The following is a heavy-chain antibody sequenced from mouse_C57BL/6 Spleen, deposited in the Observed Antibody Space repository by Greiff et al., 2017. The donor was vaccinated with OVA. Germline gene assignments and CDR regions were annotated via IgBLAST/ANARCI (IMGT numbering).Heavy chain of an antibody. CDR3: RGYSNYPYFDY. CDR1: GFNIKDYY. V-gene: IGHV14-1*01. D-gene: IGHD2-5*01. J-gene: IGHJ2*01. CDR2: IDPEDGDT. Sequence: EVQLQQSGAELVRPGASVKLSCTASGFNIKDYYMHWVKQRPEQGLEWIGRIDPEDGDTEYAPKFQGKATMTADTSSNTAYLQLSSLTSEDTAVYYCRGYSNYPYFDYWGQGTTLTVSS.